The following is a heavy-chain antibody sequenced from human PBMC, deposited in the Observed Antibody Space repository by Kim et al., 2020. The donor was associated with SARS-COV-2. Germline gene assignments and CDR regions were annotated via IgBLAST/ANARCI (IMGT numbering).Heavy chain of an antibody. D-gene: IGHD4-4*01. Sequence: ASVKVSCKASGYTFKTYPIHWLRQAPGQTLEWIGWVNAANDQTKYSQKFQGRITISRDTSANTAYMELRSLTTKDTAFYYCVRDMNPTVYDYWGQGTLVTVSS. CDR2: VNAANDQT. CDR1: GYTFKTYP. V-gene: IGHV1-3*01. J-gene: IGHJ4*02. CDR3: VRDMNPTVYDY.